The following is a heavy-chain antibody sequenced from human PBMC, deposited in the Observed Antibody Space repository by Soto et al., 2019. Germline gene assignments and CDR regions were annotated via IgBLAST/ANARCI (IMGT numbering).Heavy chain of an antibody. D-gene: IGHD3-3*01. Sequence: GASVKVSCKASGYTFTSYYMHWVRQAPGQGLEWMGIINPSGGSTSYAQKFQGRVTMTRDTSTSTVYMELSSLRSEDTAVYYCARDTTIFGVVPGYYYYGMDVWGQGTTVTVSS. J-gene: IGHJ6*02. CDR2: INPSGGST. V-gene: IGHV1-46*01. CDR1: GYTFTSYY. CDR3: ARDTTIFGVVPGYYYYGMDV.